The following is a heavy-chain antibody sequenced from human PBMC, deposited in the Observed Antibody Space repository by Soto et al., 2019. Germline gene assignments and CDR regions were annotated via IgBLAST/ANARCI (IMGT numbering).Heavy chain of an antibody. V-gene: IGHV5-10-1*01. CDR1: GYSFTSYW. Sequence: PGESLKISCKGSGYSFTSYWISWVRQMPGKGLEWMGRIDPSDSYTNYSPSFQGHVTISADKSISTAYLQWSSLKASDTAMYYCARLGEFKGCYDSFLGYYYCMDVWGQGTTVTGSS. CDR2: IDPSDSYT. J-gene: IGHJ6*02. D-gene: IGHD5-12*01. CDR3: ARLGEFKGCYDSFLGYYYCMDV.